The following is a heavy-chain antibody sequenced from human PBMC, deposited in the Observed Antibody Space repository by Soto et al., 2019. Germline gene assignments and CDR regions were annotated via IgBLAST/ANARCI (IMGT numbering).Heavy chain of an antibody. V-gene: IGHV2-5*02. J-gene: IGHJ4*02. CDR1: GFSLSTRDVG. CDR3: AHCRGGVASF. D-gene: IGHD2-2*01. Sequence: QITLNESGPTLVKPTQTLTLTCTFSGFSLSTRDVGVGWIRQPPGEALEWLGVVYWDDSKTYSPSLESRLTLTKDTSKNQVVLRMTKMAPVDTATYYCAHCRGGVASFWGQGTLVTVSS. CDR2: VYWDDSK.